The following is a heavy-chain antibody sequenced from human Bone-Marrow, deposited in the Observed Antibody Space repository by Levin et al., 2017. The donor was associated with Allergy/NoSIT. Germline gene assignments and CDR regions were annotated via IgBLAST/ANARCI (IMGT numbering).Heavy chain of an antibody. CDR3: ARLNYTDSLNFHGMDV. J-gene: IGHJ6*02. CDR2: IHYSGST. V-gene: IGHV4-39*01. CDR1: GDSVTRTSSY. D-gene: IGHD4-17*01. Sequence: SETLSLTCSVSGDSVTRTSSYWGWIRQPPGKGLGWIGSIHYSGSTYYNPSLKSRVTVSVDTSKNQFSLRLTSVTAADTAVYYCARLNYTDSLNFHGMDVWGQGTTVTVSS.